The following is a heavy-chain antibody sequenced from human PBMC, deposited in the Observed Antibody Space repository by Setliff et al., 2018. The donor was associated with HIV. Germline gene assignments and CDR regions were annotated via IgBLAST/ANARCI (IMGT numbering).Heavy chain of an antibody. D-gene: IGHD3-3*01. CDR1: GDSITNDDYY. CDR2: INYNGRT. J-gene: IGHJ5*02. V-gene: IGHV4-39*02. CDR3: AKGSGPPWFDP. Sequence: PSETLSLTCTVSGDSITNDDYYWGWIRQPPGKGLEWIAIINYNGRTYYDPSLKSRVTIFVDTSKNLFSLKLTSVTAADTAVYFCAKGSGPPWFDPWGQGTLVTVSS.